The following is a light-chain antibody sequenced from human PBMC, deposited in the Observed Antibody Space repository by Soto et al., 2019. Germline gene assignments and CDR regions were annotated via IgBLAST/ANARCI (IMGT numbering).Light chain of an antibody. J-gene: IGKJ3*01. CDR3: QQYNNWPFT. CDR1: QSVSSN. Sequence: EIVMTQSPATLSVSPGERATLSCRASQSVSSNLAWYQQKPGQAPRLLISGASTRATGIPARFSGSGSGTAFTPTISSLQSEDFAVYYCQQYNNWPFTFGPGTKVDIK. CDR2: GAS. V-gene: IGKV3-15*01.